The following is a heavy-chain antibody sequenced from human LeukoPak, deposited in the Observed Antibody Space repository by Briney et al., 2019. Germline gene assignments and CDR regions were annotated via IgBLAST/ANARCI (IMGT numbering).Heavy chain of an antibody. CDR2: IKQDGSEK. CDR1: GFTFSSYW. D-gene: IGHD3-22*01. V-gene: IGHV3-7*01. Sequence: PGGSLRLSCAASGFTFSSYWMSWVRQAPGKGLEWVANIKQDGSEKYYVDSVKGRFTISRDNAKNSLYLQMNSLRAEDTAVYYCASDGLDSSGYYHEFDYWGQGTLVTVSS. J-gene: IGHJ4*02. CDR3: ASDGLDSSGYYHEFDY.